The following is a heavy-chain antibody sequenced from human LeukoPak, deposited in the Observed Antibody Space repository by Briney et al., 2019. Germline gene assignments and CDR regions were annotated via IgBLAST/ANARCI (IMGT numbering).Heavy chain of an antibody. CDR1: GFTFSHFG. D-gene: IGHD6-13*01. CDR3: ARETPDSSTWTVFDY. Sequence: GGSLRLSCAASGFTFSHFGMSWVRRAPGKGLEWVSGIINSGGSTYYADSVKGRFTISRDNAKNSLYLQMNSLRAEDTAMYYCARETPDSSTWTVFDYWGQGTLVTVSS. CDR2: IINSGGST. J-gene: IGHJ4*02. V-gene: IGHV3-23*01.